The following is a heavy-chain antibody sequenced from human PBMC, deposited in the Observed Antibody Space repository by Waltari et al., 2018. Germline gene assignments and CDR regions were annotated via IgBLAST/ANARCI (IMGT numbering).Heavy chain of an antibody. CDR2: IIPIFGTA. Sequence: QVQLVQSGAEVKKPGSSVKVSCKASGGTFSSYAISWVRQAPGQGREWMGGIIPIFGTANYAQKFQGRVTITTDESTSTAYMELSSLRSEDTAVYYCARVGDTAMGANYYYYYMDVWGKGTTVTVSS. J-gene: IGHJ6*03. CDR3: ARVGDTAMGANYYYYYMDV. V-gene: IGHV1-69*05. D-gene: IGHD5-18*01. CDR1: GGTFSSYA.